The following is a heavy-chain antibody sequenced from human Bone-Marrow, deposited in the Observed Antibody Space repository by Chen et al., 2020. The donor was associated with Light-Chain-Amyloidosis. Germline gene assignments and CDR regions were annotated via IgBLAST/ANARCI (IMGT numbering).Heavy chain of an antibody. V-gene: IGHV3-48*01. Sequence: EVQLVESGGGLVQPGGSLRLPCAASGFTFSSYSMNWVRQAPGKGLEWVSYISSSSSTIYYADSVKGRFTISRDNAKNSLYLQMNSLRAEDTAVYYCAGSWRELLVSPYYYMDVWGKGTTVTVSS. D-gene: IGHD1-26*01. J-gene: IGHJ6*03. CDR1: GFTFSSYS. CDR2: ISSSSSTI. CDR3: AGSWRELLVSPYYYMDV.